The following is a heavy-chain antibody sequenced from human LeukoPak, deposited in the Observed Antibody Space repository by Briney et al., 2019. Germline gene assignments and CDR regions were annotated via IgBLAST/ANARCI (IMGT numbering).Heavy chain of an antibody. D-gene: IGHD6-19*01. V-gene: IGHV4-38-2*01. J-gene: IGHJ3*02. CDR2: IYHSGST. CDR1: GYSISSGYY. Sequence: SETLSLTCAVSGYSISSGYYWGWIRQPPGKGLEWIGSIYHSGSTYYSPSLKSRVTISVDTSKNQFSLKLSSATAADTAVYYCARRQLYAFDIWGQGTMVTVSS. CDR3: ARRQLYAFDI.